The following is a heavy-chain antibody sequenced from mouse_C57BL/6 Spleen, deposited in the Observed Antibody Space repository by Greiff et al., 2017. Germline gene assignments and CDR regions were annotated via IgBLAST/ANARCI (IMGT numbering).Heavy chain of an antibody. V-gene: IGHV5-4*01. CDR2: ISDGGSYT. Sequence: EVMLVESGGGLVKPGGSLKLSCAASGFTFSSYAMSWVRQTPEKRLEWVATISDGGSYTYYPDNVKGRFTISKDNAKNNLYLQMSQLKSEDTALYYCAREGGGFAYWGQGTLVTVSA. CDR1: GFTFSSYA. CDR3: AREGGGFAY. J-gene: IGHJ3*01.